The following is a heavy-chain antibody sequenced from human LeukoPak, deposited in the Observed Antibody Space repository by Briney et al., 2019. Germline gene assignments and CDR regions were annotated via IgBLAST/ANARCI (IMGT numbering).Heavy chain of an antibody. V-gene: IGHV3-30-3*01. CDR1: GFTFSSYA. CDR3: ARGYHLLLPGNWFDP. J-gene: IGHJ5*02. D-gene: IGHD2-2*01. CDR2: ISYDGSNK. Sequence: PGGSLRLSCAASGFTFSSYAMHWVRQAPGKGLEWVAVISYDGSNKYYADSVKGRFTISRDNSKNTLYLQMNSLRAEDTAVYYCARGYHLLLPGNWFDPWGQGTLVTVSS.